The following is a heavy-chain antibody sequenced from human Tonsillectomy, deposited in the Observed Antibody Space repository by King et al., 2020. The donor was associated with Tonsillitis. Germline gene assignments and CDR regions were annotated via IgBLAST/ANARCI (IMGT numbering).Heavy chain of an antibody. CDR2: IKSKTDGGTT. CDR1: GFTFSNAW. V-gene: IGHV3-15*01. J-gene: IGHJ6*02. CDR3: TTGESQWFGELRVSEGMDV. Sequence: LVESGGGLVKPGGSLRLSCAASGFTFSNAWMSWVRPVPGKGLEWIGRIKSKTDGGTTDYAAPVKGRFSIPRDDSKNTLYLHMNSLKTEDTGVYYCTTGESQWFGELRVSEGMDVWGQGTTVTVSS. D-gene: IGHD3-10*01.